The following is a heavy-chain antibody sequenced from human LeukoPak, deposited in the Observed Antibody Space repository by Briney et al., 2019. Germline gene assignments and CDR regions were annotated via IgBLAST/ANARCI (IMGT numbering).Heavy chain of an antibody. CDR2: IYYSGST. CDR1: GGSISSYY. D-gene: IGHD3-10*01. V-gene: IGHV4-59*01. CDR3: ARDEFGFYDY. Sequence: SETLSLTCTVSGGSISSYYWSWVRQPPGKGLEWIGYIYYSGSTNYSPSLKSRVTISVDTSKNQFSLKLSSVTAADTAVYYCARDEFGFYDYWGQGTLVTVSS. J-gene: IGHJ4*02.